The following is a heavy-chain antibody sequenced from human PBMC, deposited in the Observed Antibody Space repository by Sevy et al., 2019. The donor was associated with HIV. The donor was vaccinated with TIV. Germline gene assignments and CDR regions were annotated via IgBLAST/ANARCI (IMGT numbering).Heavy chain of an antibody. CDR3: ARVASVASTLYYFDF. CDR2: ISTSSSTI. J-gene: IGHJ4*02. Sequence: GGSLRLSCAASGFSFSTYSMNWVRQAPGKGLEWVSYISTSSSTIYYADSVKGRFTISRDNAKTSLYLQMNSLRDEDTAVYYCARVASVASTLYYFDFWGQGTLVTVSS. D-gene: IGHD6-19*01. CDR1: GFSFSTYS. V-gene: IGHV3-48*02.